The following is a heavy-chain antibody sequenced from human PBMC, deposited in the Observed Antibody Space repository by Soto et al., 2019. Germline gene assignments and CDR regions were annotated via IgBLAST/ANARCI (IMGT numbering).Heavy chain of an antibody. CDR2: ISGSGGST. J-gene: IGHJ6*02. CDR1: GFTFSSYA. V-gene: IGHV3-23*01. CDR3: AKPLGGYYYYGMDV. Sequence: EVQLLESGGGLVQPGGSLRLSCAASGFTFSSYAMSWVRQAPGKGLEWVSAISGSGGSTYYADSVKGRFTISRDNSKNTLYLQMNSLRAEDTAVHYCAKPLGGYYYYGMDVWGQGTTVTVSS.